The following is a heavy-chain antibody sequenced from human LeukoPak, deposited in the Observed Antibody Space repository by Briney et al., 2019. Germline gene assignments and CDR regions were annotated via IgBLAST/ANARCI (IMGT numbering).Heavy chain of an antibody. CDR1: GYIFSDHA. V-gene: IGHV3-30*04. Sequence: GGSLRLSCVASGYIFSDHAFHWVRQSPDKGLEWVALIGSDGTKKYYADSVQGRFTVSRENSKNTLFLQMNTVRADDTAVYFCARQMTSTRLFDYWGQGTLVTVSS. D-gene: IGHD5/OR15-5a*01. J-gene: IGHJ4*02. CDR3: ARQMTSTRLFDY. CDR2: IGSDGTKK.